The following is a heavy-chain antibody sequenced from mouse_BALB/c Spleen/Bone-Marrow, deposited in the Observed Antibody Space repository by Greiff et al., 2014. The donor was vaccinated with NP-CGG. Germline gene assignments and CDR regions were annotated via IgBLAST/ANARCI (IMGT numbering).Heavy chain of an antibody. CDR3: ARDDGFYGLDR. Sequence: VQLKHSGGGLVQPGGSLKLSCAASGFTFGNYGIPWVRQNPDKRLELVGTISNNGGKTYSTDSVKGRFTISRDNAKNTLYLQMSRLKSEDTDMYYCARDDGFYGLDRWGQGTSVTVSS. V-gene: IGHV5-6-3*01. D-gene: IGHD1-1*01. CDR1: GFTFGNYG. CDR2: ISNNGGKT. J-gene: IGHJ4*01.